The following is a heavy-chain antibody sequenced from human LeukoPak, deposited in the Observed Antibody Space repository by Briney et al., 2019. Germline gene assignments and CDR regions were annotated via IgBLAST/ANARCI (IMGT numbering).Heavy chain of an antibody. CDR3: ARDPRHTSGWS. CDR2: VSPSSGAT. V-gene: IGHV1-2*02. CDR1: GYTFTDYY. Sequence: ASVKVSCKASGYTFTDYYVHWVRQAPGQGLEWMGWVSPSSGATNYVQKFQGRVTMTRDTSISTAYMELSSLRSDDTAVYYCARDPRHTSGWSWGQGTLVTVSS. D-gene: IGHD6-19*01. J-gene: IGHJ5*02.